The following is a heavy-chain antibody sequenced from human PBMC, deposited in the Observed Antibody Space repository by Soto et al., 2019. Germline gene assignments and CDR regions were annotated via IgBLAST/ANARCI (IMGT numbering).Heavy chain of an antibody. CDR1: GGSISSYY. CDR3: ARDPVGIAAAGATGDMDV. V-gene: IGHV4-59*01. J-gene: IGHJ6*02. CDR2: IYYSGST. D-gene: IGHD6-13*01. Sequence: SETLSLTCTVSGGSISSYYWSWIRQPPGKGLEWIGYIYYSGSTNYNPSLKSRVTISVDTSKNQFSLKLSSVTAADTAVYYCARDPVGIAAAGATGDMDVLGQGNTLTVSS.